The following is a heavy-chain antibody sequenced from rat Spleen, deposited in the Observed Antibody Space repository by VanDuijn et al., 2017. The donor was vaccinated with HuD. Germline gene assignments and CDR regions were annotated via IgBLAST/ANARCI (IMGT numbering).Heavy chain of an antibody. J-gene: IGHJ2*01. CDR1: GFTFSSFA. CDR3: AQDTRAHYCDY. V-gene: IGHV5-25*01. CDR2: ISYDDGNN. Sequence: EVQLVESGGGLVQPGRSMKLSCAASGFTFSSFAMAWVRQAPTKGLEWVASISYDDGNNYYRDSVKGRFTISRDNAKSSLYLQIDSLRCDDTSTYYCAQDTRAHYCDYWGKVVMVTVSS.